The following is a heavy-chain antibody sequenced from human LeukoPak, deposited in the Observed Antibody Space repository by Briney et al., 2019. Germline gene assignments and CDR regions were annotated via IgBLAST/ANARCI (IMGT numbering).Heavy chain of an antibody. D-gene: IGHD7-27*01. V-gene: IGHV3-33*06. Sequence: GGSLRLSCAASGFTFSNSGMHWVRQAPGKGLEWVAVIWNDGTTQFYADSVKGRFTISRDNSKNTLFLQMNSLRAEDTAVYYCAKDGGLWVSAHWGDSWGRGTLVTVSS. CDR2: IWNDGTTQ. CDR3: AKDGGLWVSAHWGDS. CDR1: GFTFSNSG. J-gene: IGHJ4*02.